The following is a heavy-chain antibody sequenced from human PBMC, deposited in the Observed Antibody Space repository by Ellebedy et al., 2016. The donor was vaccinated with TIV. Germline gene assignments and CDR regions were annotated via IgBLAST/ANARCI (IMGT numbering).Heavy chain of an antibody. Sequence: MPSETLSLTCTVSGGSVSSGRYSWRWIRQPPGKGLDWIGNIYYSVSTHYNPSLKSRVTISVDTSKNQFSLKLSSVTAADTAVYYCARDVDSKWLDPWGQGTLVTVSS. D-gene: IGHD2-15*01. J-gene: IGHJ5*02. V-gene: IGHV4-61*01. CDR3: ARDVDSKWLDP. CDR2: IYYSVST. CDR1: GGSVSSGRYS.